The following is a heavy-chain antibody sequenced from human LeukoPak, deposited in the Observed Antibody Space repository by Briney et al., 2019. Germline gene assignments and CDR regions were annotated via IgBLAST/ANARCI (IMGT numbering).Heavy chain of an antibody. CDR2: ISSSTTTI. D-gene: IGHD6-13*01. V-gene: IGHV3-48*04. CDR3: ANIAAADAFDI. CDR1: GFTFSTYS. J-gene: IGHJ3*02. Sequence: GGSLRLSCAASGFTFSTYSMTWVRQAPGKGLEWVSYISSSTTTIYYADSVKGRFTISRDNAKNSLYLQMNSLRAEDTAVYYCANIAAADAFDIWGQGTMVTVSS.